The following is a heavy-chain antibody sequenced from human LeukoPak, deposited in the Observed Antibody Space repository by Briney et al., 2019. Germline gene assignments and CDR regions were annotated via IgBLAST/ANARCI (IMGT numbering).Heavy chain of an antibody. V-gene: IGHV4-4*02. Sequence: SGTLSLTCAVSGDSISGTNWWSWARQPPGKGLEWIGNIFYSGSTYYSPSLRSRVTISLDTSRNQFSLKLNSVTAADTAVYYCAKSNGYGLVDIWGQGTMVTVSS. CDR2: IFYSGST. J-gene: IGHJ3*02. CDR1: GDSISGTNW. D-gene: IGHD3-10*01. CDR3: AKSNGYGLVDI.